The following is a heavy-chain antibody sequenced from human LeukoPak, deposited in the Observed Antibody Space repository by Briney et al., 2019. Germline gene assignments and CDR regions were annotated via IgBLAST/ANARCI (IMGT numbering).Heavy chain of an antibody. D-gene: IGHD2-15*01. CDR2: IRSKANSYAT. CDR1: GFTFSGSA. J-gene: IGHJ6*04. CDR3: TRLVGNHGMDV. Sequence: GGSLRLSCAASGFTFSGSAMHWVRQASGKGLEWVGRIRSKANSYATAYAASVKGRFTISRDDSKNTAYLQMDSLKTEDTAVYYCTRLVGNHGMDVWGKGTTVTVSS. V-gene: IGHV3-73*01.